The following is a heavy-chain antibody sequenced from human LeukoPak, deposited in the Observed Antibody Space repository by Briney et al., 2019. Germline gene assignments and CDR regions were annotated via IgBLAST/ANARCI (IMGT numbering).Heavy chain of an antibody. D-gene: IGHD1-1*01. CDR3: ARDASPGTWYYLDY. CDR1: GFTFSSYA. CDR2: ISYDGSNK. V-gene: IGHV3-30-3*01. J-gene: IGHJ4*02. Sequence: PGGSLRLSCAASGFTFSSYAKHWVRQAPGKGLEWVAVISYDGSNKYYADSVKGRFTISRDNSKNTLYLQMNSLRAEDTAVYYCARDASPGTWYYLDYWGQGTLVTVSS.